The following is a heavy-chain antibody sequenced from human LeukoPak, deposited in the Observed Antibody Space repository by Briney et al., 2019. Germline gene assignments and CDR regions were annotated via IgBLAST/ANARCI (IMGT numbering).Heavy chain of an antibody. CDR2: INPNSGGT. CDR3: ARWGGIAPRVYYFDY. Sequence: GASVKVSCKASGYTFTGYYMHWVRQAPGQGLEWMGWINPNSGGTNYAHKFQGRVTMTRDTSISTAYMELSSLRSEDTAVYYCARWGGIAPRVYYFDYWGQGTLVTVSS. D-gene: IGHD6-13*01. CDR1: GYTFTGYY. J-gene: IGHJ4*02. V-gene: IGHV1-2*02.